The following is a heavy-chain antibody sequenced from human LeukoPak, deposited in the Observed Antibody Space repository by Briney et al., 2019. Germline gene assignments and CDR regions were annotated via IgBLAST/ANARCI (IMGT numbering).Heavy chain of an antibody. CDR3: ARHAPIVATIVDWFDP. CDR1: GGSISSSSYY. J-gene: IGHJ5*02. D-gene: IGHD5-12*01. V-gene: IGHV4-39*01. Sequence: SETLSLTCTVSGGSISSSSYYWGWIRQPPGKGLEWIGSIYYSGSTYYNPSLKGRVTISVDTSKNQFSLKLSSVTAADTAVYYCARHAPIVATIVDWFDPWGQGTLVTVSS. CDR2: IYYSGST.